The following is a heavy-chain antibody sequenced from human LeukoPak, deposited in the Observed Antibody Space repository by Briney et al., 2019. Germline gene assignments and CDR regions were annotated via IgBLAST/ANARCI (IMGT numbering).Heavy chain of an antibody. CDR2: ISSSSSYI. D-gene: IGHD2-2*01. Sequence: GGSLRLSCAASGFTFSSYSMNWVRQAPGKGLEWVSSISSSSSYIYYADSVKGRFTISRDNAKNSLYLQMNSLRAEDTAVYYCARGSPREYQLLWPSDYFQHWGQGTLVTVSS. CDR1: GFTFSSYS. J-gene: IGHJ1*01. V-gene: IGHV3-21*01. CDR3: ARGSPREYQLLWPSDYFQH.